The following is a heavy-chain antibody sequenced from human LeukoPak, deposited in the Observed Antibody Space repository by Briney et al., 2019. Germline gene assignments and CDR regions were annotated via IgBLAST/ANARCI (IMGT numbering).Heavy chain of an antibody. CDR3: ARVDYGSGSYPFLTYAPYYNYAGPFDY. D-gene: IGHD3-10*01. V-gene: IGHV4-31*03. CDR1: GGSISSGGYY. CDR2: IYYSGST. Sequence: NPSQTLSLTCTVSGGSISSGGYYWSWIRQHPGKGLEWIGYIYYSGSTYYNPSLKSRVTISVDTSKNQFSLKLSSVTAADTAVYYCARVDYGSGSYPFLTYAPYYNYAGPFDYWGQGTLVTVSS. J-gene: IGHJ4*02.